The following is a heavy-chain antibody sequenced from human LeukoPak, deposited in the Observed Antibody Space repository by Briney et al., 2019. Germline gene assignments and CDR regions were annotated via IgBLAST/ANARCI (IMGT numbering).Heavy chain of an antibody. V-gene: IGHV1-2*04. Sequence: ASVKVSCKASGYTFTGYYMHWVRQAPGQGLEWMGWINPNSGGTNYAQKFQGWVTMTRDTSISTAYMELSRLRSDDTAVYYCATSSDSSSEVFDPWGQGTLVTVSS. CDR3: ATSSDSSSEVFDP. D-gene: IGHD6-13*01. CDR1: GYTFTGYY. J-gene: IGHJ5*02. CDR2: INPNSGGT.